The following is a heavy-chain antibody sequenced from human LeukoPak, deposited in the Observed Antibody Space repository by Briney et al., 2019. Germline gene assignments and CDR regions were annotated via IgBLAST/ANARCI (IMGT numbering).Heavy chain of an antibody. CDR2: INPNSGGT. CDR1: GYTFTSYY. Sequence: GASAKVSCKTSGYTFTSYYLNWVRQPPGQGLECMGRINPNSGGTDSGQNFQGRVTMTRDTSISTAYMELSSLTFDDTAVYYCARVDAASLAVHYWCQGTLVTVSS. CDR3: ARVDAASLAVHY. V-gene: IGHV1-2*02. D-gene: IGHD6-13*01. J-gene: IGHJ4*02.